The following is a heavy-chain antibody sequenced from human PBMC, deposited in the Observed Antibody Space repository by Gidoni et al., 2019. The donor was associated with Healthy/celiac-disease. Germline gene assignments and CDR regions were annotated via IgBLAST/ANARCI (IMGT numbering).Heavy chain of an antibody. Sequence: QVQLVQSGAEVKKPGASVKVSCKASGYTFTSYDINWVRQATGQGLEWMGWMNPNSGNTSISTAYMELSSLRSEDTAVYYCARVCSFGSGVMRDAFDIWGQGTMVTVSS. D-gene: IGHD3-16*01. J-gene: IGHJ3*02. V-gene: IGHV1-8*01. CDR1: GYTFTSYD. CDR2: MNPNSG. CDR3: ARVCSFGSGVMRDAFDI.